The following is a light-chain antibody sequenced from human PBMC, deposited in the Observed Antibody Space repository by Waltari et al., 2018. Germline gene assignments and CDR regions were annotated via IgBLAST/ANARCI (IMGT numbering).Light chain of an antibody. CDR2: RAS. J-gene: IGKJ1*01. V-gene: IGKV1-5*03. Sequence: DIQMTQSPSTLSASVGDRVTITCRASHSVSDFLAWHQQKPGKAPKVLIYRASNLASGVTSRCSGSGSGTEFTVTISSLQPDYFATYYCHQYDNRWTFGQGTTVEI. CDR1: HSVSDF. CDR3: HQYDNRWT.